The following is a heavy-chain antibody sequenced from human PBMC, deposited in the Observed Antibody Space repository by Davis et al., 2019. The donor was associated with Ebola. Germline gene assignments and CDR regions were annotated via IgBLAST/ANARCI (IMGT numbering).Heavy chain of an antibody. CDR3: VKDMGSSGYNYYFDY. J-gene: IGHJ4*02. V-gene: IGHV3-66*01. D-gene: IGHD3-22*01. Sequence: PGGSLRLSCAASGFTVSSNYMSWVRQAPGKGLEWVSVIYSGGSTYYADSVKGRFTISRDNSKNTLYLQMSSLRAEDTAVYYCVKDMGSSGYNYYFDYWGQGTLVTVSS. CDR2: IYSGGST. CDR1: GFTVSSNY.